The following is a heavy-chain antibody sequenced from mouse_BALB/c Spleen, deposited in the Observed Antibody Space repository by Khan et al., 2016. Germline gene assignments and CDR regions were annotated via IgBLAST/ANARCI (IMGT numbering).Heavy chain of an antibody. CDR1: GFNIKDTY. Sequence: VQLQQSGAELVKPGASVKLSCTASGFNIKDTYMHWVKQRPEQGLEWIGSIDPANGNTKYAPKFQGKATISADTSSNTAYLQLSSLTSEDTAVDYCAIGRTAFAYWGQGTLVTVSA. D-gene: IGHD2-14*01. J-gene: IGHJ3*01. V-gene: IGHV14-3*02. CDR2: IDPANGNT. CDR3: AIGRTAFAY.